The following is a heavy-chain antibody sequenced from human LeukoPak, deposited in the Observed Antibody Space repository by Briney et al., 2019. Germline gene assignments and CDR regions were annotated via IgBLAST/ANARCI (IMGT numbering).Heavy chain of an antibody. CDR2: ISGYNGNT. J-gene: IGHJ3*02. CDR3: ARDSDYSSGWYRAIDI. CDR1: GYAFTTYG. Sequence: ASVKVSCKASGYAFTTYGISWVRQAPGQGLEWMGWISGYNGNTKYAQKFQGRVTMTTDTSTRTAYMELRSLRSDDTAVYYCARDSDYSSGWYRAIDIWGQGTMVTVSS. V-gene: IGHV1-18*04. D-gene: IGHD6-19*01.